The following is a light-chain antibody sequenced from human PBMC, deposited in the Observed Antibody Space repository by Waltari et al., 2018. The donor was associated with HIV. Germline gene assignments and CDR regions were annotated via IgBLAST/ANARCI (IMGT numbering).Light chain of an antibody. CDR2: DSE. CDR1: SVGVARSTF. J-gene: IGLJ2*01. CDR3: LLSYGGVRV. Sequence: VVTQEPSLTVSPGDTVTLSCASFSVGVARSTFPYWFQLKPGQPPRTLIYDSEKRHPLTSGRFSGSLAGGRAILTLSGALPEDEAEYFCLLSYGGVRVFGGGTNLTV. V-gene: IGLV7-46*01.